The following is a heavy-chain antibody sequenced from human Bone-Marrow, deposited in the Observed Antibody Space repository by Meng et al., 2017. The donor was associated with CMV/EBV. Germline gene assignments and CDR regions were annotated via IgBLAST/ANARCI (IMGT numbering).Heavy chain of an antibody. CDR1: GGSISSSSYY. D-gene: IGHD2-2*01. CDR3: ARHGGGTYVVPAATDFDY. V-gene: IGHV4-39*01. J-gene: IGHJ4*02. CDR2: IYYSGST. Sequence: SETLSLTCTVPGGSISSSSYYWGWIRQPPGKGLEWIGSIYYSGSTYYNPSLKSRVTISVDTSKNQFSLKLSSVTAADTAVYYCARHGGGTYVVPAATDFDYWGQGTLVTVSS.